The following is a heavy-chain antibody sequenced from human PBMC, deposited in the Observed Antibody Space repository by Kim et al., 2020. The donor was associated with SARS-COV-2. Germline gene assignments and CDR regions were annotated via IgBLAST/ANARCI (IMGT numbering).Heavy chain of an antibody. D-gene: IGHD2-2*01. J-gene: IGHJ6*01. CDR3: ARATFSSADDYLYHMDG. Sequence: SVKVSCKASGGTFSNHGFCWVRQAPGQGLEWMGRIIPLLNLSNYAQKFQDRVTLIADESTSTLYLELSSLRSEDTAVYFCARATFSSADDYLYHMDGWG. CDR2: IIPLLNLS. V-gene: IGHV1-69*04. CDR1: GGTFSNHG.